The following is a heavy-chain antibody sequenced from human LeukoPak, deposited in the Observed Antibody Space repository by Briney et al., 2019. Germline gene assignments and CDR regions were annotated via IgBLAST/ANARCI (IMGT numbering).Heavy chain of an antibody. CDR1: GFTFSNAW. V-gene: IGHV3-23*01. Sequence: PGGSLRLSCAASGFTFSNAWMSWVRQAPGKGLEWVSAISGSGGSTYYADSVKGRFAISRDNSKNTLYLQMNSLRAEDTAVYYCAKSRQGLGMGAGPYDAFDIWGQGTMVTVSS. CDR3: AKSRQGLGMGAGPYDAFDI. J-gene: IGHJ3*02. D-gene: IGHD1-26*01. CDR2: ISGSGGST.